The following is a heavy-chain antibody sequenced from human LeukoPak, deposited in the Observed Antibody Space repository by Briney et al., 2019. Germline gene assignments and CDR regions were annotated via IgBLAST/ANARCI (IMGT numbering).Heavy chain of an antibody. CDR3: ARQANLRAPYFDY. CDR2: IYYSGHT. CDR1: GGSISSSDYS. Sequence: SETLSLTCTVSGGSISSSDYSWAWIRQPPGKGLEWIASIYYSGHTFYNPSLKSRVTISVDTSKNQFSLKLSSVTAADTAVYYCARQANLRAPYFDYWGQGTLVTVSS. J-gene: IGHJ4*02. V-gene: IGHV4-39*01. D-gene: IGHD1-26*01.